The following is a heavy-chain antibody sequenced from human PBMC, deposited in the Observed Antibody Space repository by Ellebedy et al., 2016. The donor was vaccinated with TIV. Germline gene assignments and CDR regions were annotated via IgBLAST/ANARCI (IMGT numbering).Heavy chain of an antibody. CDR1: GYNFIDYG. J-gene: IGHJ6*02. V-gene: IGHV1-18*01. D-gene: IGHD6-19*01. CDR3: ARAPSVDPHMDV. CDR2: ISAYYGST. Sequence: AASVKVSCKTSGYNFIDYGVSWVRQAPGQGLEWMGWISAYYGSTTYAQSLQGRVTMTSDTSTRTVYMELSSLRSEDTAVYYCARAPSVDPHMDVWGQGTTVTVSS.